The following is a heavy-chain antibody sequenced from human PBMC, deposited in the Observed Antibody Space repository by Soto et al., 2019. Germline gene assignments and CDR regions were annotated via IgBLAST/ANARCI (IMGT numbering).Heavy chain of an antibody. CDR2: MNPNSGNT. CDR3: ARDAAVAGNSYGMDV. V-gene: IGHV1-8*01. CDR1: RYTFISYD. Sequence: ASVKVSCKASRYTFISYDINWVRQATGQGLEWMGWMNPNSGNTNYAENFQGRITMTRDTSMNTAYMELRSLRSDDTAIYYCARDAAVAGNSYGMDVWGQGTTVTVSS. D-gene: IGHD6-19*01. J-gene: IGHJ6*02.